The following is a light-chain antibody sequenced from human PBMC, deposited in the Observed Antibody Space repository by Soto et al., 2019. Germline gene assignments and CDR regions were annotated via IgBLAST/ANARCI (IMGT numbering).Light chain of an antibody. CDR1: SGYRSYA. J-gene: IGLJ2*01. V-gene: IGLV4-69*01. CDR3: QNWVGTDNVV. Sequence: QLVLTQSPPASASLGASVKVTCTLISGYRSYAIAWHQQQPEKGPQYLMKLNSDGSHSKGDGIHDRFSGSSSGAERYLTIASLQSDGEADYYCQNWVGTDNVVFGGGTTLTVL. CDR2: LNSDGSH.